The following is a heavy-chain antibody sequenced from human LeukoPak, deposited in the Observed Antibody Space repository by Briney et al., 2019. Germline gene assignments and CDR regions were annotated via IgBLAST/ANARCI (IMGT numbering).Heavy chain of an antibody. CDR1: GFIFSDYY. V-gene: IGHV3-72*01. Sequence: GGSLRLSCAASGFIFSDYYMEWVRPVPGQGLEWFGRSRSKGHRYSTEWDAYLRGGFTVSRNESRNLLFLQMSSLKREDTAIYYCARGSYCNGGVCPAPFDSWGQGSLVTVAS. CDR2: SRSKGHRYST. CDR3: ARGSYCNGGVCPAPFDS. D-gene: IGHD2-8*02. J-gene: IGHJ4*02.